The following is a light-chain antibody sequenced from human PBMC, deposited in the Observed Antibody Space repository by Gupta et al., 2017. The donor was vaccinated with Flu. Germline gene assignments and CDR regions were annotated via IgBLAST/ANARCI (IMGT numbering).Light chain of an antibody. V-gene: IGKV2D-29*01. CDR3: RQSIQLPPVT. CDR2: EVS. CDR1: QSFLQSDGKTY. J-gene: IGKJ3*01. Sequence: DIVMTQTPLSLSVTPGQPASIHCKSSQSFLQSDGKTYLYWYMQKPGQPPQLLIYEVSNRVAGVADRFSGGGWGKDLTLKISRGEEEDVGVYYHRQSIQLPPVTFGHGTKVDIK.